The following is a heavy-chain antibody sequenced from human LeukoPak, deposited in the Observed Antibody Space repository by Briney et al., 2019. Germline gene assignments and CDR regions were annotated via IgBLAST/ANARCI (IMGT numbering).Heavy chain of an antibody. CDR3: ARDSKDYDFWSGYYTGFDP. CDR2: INPSGGST. J-gene: IGHJ5*02. V-gene: IGHV1-46*01. Sequence: ASVKVSCKASGYTFTIYYMHWVRQAPGQGLEWMGIINPSGGSTNYAQKLQGRVTMTTDTSTSTAYMELRSLRSDDTAVYYCARDSKDYDFWSGYYTGFDPWGQGTLVTVSS. CDR1: GYTFTIYY. D-gene: IGHD3-3*01.